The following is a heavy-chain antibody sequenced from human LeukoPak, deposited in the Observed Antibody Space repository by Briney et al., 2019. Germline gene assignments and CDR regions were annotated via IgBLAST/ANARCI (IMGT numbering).Heavy chain of an antibody. CDR2: ISGSGGST. J-gene: IGHJ4*01. CDR1: GFTFSSYA. CDR3: AKGIYSSGWSYFDY. V-gene: IGHV3-23*01. Sequence: GGSLRLSCAASGFTFSSYAMSWVRQAPGKGLEWVSAISGSGGSTYYADSVKGRFTISRDNSKNTLYLQMNSLRAGDTAVYYCAKGIYSSGWSYFDYWGHGTLVTVSS. D-gene: IGHD6-19*01.